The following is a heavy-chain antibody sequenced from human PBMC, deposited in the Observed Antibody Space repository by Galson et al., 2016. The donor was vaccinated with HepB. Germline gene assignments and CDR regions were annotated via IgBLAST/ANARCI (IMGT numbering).Heavy chain of an antibody. D-gene: IGHD6-13*01. Sequence: SLRLSCAASGFTLSRHWMHWVRQAPGKGLVWVSHITSAGTNTTYADSVKGRFTISRDNAKNTLNLQMNSLGAEGTAVYYCVRERYSTNWYDALDVWGQGTTVTVSS. CDR2: ITSAGTNT. CDR1: GFTLSRHW. J-gene: IGHJ3*01. CDR3: VRERYSTNWYDALDV. V-gene: IGHV3-74*01.